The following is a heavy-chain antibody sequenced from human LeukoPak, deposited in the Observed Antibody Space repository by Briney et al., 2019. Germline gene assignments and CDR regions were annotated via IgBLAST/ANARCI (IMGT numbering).Heavy chain of an antibody. CDR2: INHSGST. V-gene: IGHV4-34*01. CDR3: ARGPEMAPYFDY. J-gene: IGHJ4*02. D-gene: IGHD5-24*01. Sequence: SETLSLTCAVYGGSFSDYYWSWIRTPPAKGLEWIGEINHSGSTNYNPSLKSRVSISVDTSKNQFSLKLSSVTAADTAVYYCARGPEMAPYFDYCGQGTLVTVSS. CDR1: GGSFSDYY.